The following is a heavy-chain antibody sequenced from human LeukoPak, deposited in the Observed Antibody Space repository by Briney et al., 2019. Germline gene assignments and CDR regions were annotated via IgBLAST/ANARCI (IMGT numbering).Heavy chain of an antibody. V-gene: IGHV4-59*02. CDR1: GGSVSSYY. Sequence: SETLSLTCTVSGGSVSSYYRSWIRQLPGKGLEWIRFIFYGGSTNYNPSLKSRVTISEDTSKNQFSLKLSSVTAADTAVYYCARSGFRDYYFAMDVWGQGTTVTVSS. CDR3: ARSGFRDYYFAMDV. D-gene: IGHD3-22*01. J-gene: IGHJ6*02. CDR2: IFYGGST.